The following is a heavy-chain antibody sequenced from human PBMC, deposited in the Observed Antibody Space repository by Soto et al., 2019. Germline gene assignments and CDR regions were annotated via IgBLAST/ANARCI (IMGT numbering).Heavy chain of an antibody. CDR1: GGTFSSYT. V-gene: IGHV1-69*02. D-gene: IGHD5-12*01. J-gene: IGHJ4*02. CDR2: IIPILGIA. Sequence: QVQLVQSGAEVKKPGSSVKVSCKASGGTFSSYTISWVRQAPGQGLEWMGRIIPILGIANYAQKFQGRVTITADKSTGTAYMERSSRRSEDTAVYYCASGRNVDIVATTRRRDNFDYWGQGTLVTVSS. CDR3: ASGRNVDIVATTRRRDNFDY.